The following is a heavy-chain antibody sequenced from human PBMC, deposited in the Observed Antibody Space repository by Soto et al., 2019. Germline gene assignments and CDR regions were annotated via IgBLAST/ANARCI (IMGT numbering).Heavy chain of an antibody. J-gene: IGHJ4*02. CDR3: ARGQMATITAADS. D-gene: IGHD5-12*01. CDR1: GFTFSSYW. V-gene: IGHV3-74*01. CDR2: IDSDESDR. Sequence: EVQLVESGGGLVQSGGSLRLSCAASGFTFSSYWMHWVRQVPGKGLVWVSRIDSDESDRSYADSVKGRFTISRDNAKNTVYLQMNSLRVEDTAVYYCARGQMATITAADSWGQGILVTVSS.